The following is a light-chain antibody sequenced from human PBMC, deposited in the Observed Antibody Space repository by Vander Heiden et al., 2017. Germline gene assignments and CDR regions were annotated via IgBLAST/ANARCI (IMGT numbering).Light chain of an antibody. V-gene: IGKV3-15*01. CDR1: QSVSFN. Sequence: VMPQSPATLPVSQGEAATLSCRASQSVSFNLAWYQQKPGQAPRLLIFGASTRATGIPARFSGSGSGTEFTLTINSLQSEDFAVYYCQQYNNWPPYTFGQGTKLEIK. CDR3: QQYNNWPPYT. J-gene: IGKJ2*01. CDR2: GAS.